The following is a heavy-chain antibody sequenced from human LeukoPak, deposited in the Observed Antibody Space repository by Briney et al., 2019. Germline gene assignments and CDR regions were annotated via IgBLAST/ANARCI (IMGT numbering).Heavy chain of an antibody. CDR3: AKDPGWLQWGYFDY. J-gene: IGHJ4*02. D-gene: IGHD5-24*01. CDR1: GITFSSYG. CDR2: ISYDGSNK. Sequence: PGRSLRLSCAASGITFSSYGMHWVRQAPGKGLEWVAVISYDGSNKYYADSVKGRFTISRDNSKNTLYLQMNSLRAEDTAVYYCAKDPGWLQWGYFDYWGQGTLVTVSS. V-gene: IGHV3-30*18.